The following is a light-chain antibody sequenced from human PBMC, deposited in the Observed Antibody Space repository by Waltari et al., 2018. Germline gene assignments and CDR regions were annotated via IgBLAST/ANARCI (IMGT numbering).Light chain of an antibody. CDR3: QNHERLPAV. CDR1: QSISRY. CDR2: AAS. J-gene: IGKJ1*01. Sequence: IVLTPPPGTLSLSPGERATLSCSASQSISRYLAWYQQKPGQAPRLLIYAASSRATGIPDRFSGSGSGTDFSLTISRLEPEDFAVYFCQNHERLPAVFGQGTKVEIK. V-gene: IGKV3-20*01.